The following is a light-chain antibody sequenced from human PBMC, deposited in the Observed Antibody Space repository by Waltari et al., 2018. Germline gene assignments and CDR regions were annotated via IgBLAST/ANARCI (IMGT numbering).Light chain of an antibody. CDR1: QTVSST. Sequence: EIVMTQSPATLSVSPGERAILSCRASQTVSSTLAWYQQKPGQAPRLLIYGASTRATGIPARVSGSGSGTDFTLTISSLQSEDCAGYYCQQCNNWPYTFGQGTRLEIK. V-gene: IGKV3-15*01. CDR3: QQCNNWPYT. CDR2: GAS. J-gene: IGKJ2*01.